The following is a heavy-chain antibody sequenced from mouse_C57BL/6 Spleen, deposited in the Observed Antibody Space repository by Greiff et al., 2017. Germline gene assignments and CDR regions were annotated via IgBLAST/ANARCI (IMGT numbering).Heavy chain of an antibody. V-gene: IGHV7-3*01. Sequence: EVKVVESGGGLVQPGGSLSLSCAASGFTFTDYYMSWVRQPPGKALEWLGFIRNKANGYTTEYSASVKGRFTISRDNSQSILYLQMNALRAEDSATYYCARSFYGNYYYFDYWGQGTTLTVSS. CDR1: GFTFTDYY. J-gene: IGHJ2*01. CDR3: ARSFYGNYYYFDY. D-gene: IGHD2-10*01. CDR2: IRNKANGYTT.